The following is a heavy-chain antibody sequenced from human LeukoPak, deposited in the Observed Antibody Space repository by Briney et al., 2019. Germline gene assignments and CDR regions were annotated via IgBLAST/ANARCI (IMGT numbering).Heavy chain of an antibody. CDR2: ISHDSIGT. J-gene: IGHJ5*02. CDR1: GFAFSGFG. CDR3: ARGKFDWSPNNWFDR. Sequence: GRSLRLSCAASGFAFSGFGMSWVRQAPGKGLEGVATISHDSIGTHYIDSVKGRFRISRDNNEGTLDLQMNSLRAEDTAVYYCARGKFDWSPNNWFDRWGQGTLVTVSS. D-gene: IGHD3-9*01. V-gene: IGHV3-23*01.